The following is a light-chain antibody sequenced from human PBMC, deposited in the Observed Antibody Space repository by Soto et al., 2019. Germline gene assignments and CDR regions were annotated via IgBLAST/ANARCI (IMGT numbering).Light chain of an antibody. V-gene: IGKV3-20*01. CDR2: GAS. J-gene: IGKJ2*01. CDR3: QHFGSSPGYT. CDR1: QSVSSSS. Sequence: EIVLTQSPGTLFLSPGERATLSCRASQSVSSSSLAWYQQKPGQAPRLLIYGASSRATGIPDRFRGSGSGTDFTLTISRLEPEDFAVYFCQHFGSSPGYTFGQGTKLQIK.